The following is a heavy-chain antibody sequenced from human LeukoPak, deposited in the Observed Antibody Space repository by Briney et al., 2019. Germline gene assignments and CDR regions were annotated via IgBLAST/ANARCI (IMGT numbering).Heavy chain of an antibody. CDR3: AGGPTYYYGSGSYYY. Sequence: SETLSLTCTVSGGSISSYYWSWIRQPPGKGLEWIGYIYYSGSTNYNPSLKSRVTISVDTSKNHFSLKLSSVTAADTAVYYCAGGPTYYYGSGSYYYWGQGTLVTVSS. CDR1: GGSISSYY. J-gene: IGHJ4*02. CDR2: IYYSGST. D-gene: IGHD3-10*01. V-gene: IGHV4-59*01.